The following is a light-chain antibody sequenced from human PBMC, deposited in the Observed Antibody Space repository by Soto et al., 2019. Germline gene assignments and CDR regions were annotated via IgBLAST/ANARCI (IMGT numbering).Light chain of an antibody. CDR3: SSYTSSSALVV. CDR1: SSDIGRYTY. V-gene: IGLV2-14*03. Sequence: QSVLTQPASVSGSPGQSITISCTGTSSDIGRYTYVSWYQQHPGKAPQLMIYDVSDRPSGVSNRFSGSKSGNTASLTISGLQTEDEADYYCSSYTSSSALVVFGTGTKLTVL. CDR2: DVS. J-gene: IGLJ1*01.